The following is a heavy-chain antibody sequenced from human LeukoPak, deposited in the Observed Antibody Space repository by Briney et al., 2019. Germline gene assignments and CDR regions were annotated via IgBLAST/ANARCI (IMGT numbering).Heavy chain of an antibody. CDR3: AKGYYDSSAQGWYFQH. CDR2: IWYDGSNK. Sequence: PGRSLRLSCAASGFTFSNYGMHWVRQAPGKGLEWVAGIWYDGSNKDYADSVKGRFTISRDNSKSTLYLQMNSLRAEDTAVYYCAKGYYDSSAQGWYFQHWGQGTLVTVSS. D-gene: IGHD3-22*01. CDR1: GFTFSNYG. V-gene: IGHV3-33*03. J-gene: IGHJ1*01.